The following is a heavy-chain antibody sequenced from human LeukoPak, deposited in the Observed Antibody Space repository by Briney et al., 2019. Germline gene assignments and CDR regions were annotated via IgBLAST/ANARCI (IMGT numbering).Heavy chain of an antibody. CDR3: ARPIEDSRGWLNWFDP. CDR2: IYTSGST. CDR1: GVSISSYY. J-gene: IGHJ5*02. Sequence: PSETLSLTCTVSGVSISSYYWSWIRQPPGKGLEWIGYIYTSGSTNYNPSLKSRVTISVDTSKNQFSLKLSSVTAADTAVYYCARPIEDSRGWLNWFDPWGQGTLVTVSS. V-gene: IGHV4-4*09. D-gene: IGHD6-19*01.